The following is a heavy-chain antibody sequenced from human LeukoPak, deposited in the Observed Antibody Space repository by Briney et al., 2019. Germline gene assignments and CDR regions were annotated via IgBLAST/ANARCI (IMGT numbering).Heavy chain of an antibody. V-gene: IGHV1-69*06. Sequence: AAVKVSCKASGGTLSSYAISWVRPAPGQGLEWMGGIIPILGTANYAQKFQGRVTITADKSTSTAYMELSSLRSEDTAGYYCARAVGSGSYYDAFDIWGQGTRVTVSS. CDR1: GGTLSSYA. CDR3: ARAVGSGSYYDAFDI. J-gene: IGHJ3*02. CDR2: IIPILGTA. D-gene: IGHD3-10*01.